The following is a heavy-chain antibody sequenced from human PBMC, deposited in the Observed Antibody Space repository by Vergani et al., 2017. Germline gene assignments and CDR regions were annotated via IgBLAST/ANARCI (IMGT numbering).Heavy chain of an antibody. Sequence: QVQLQESGPGLVKPSETLSLTCTVSGGSISSYYWSWIRQPPGKGLEWIGYIYYSGSTNYNPSLKSRVTRSVDTSKNQFSLKLSSVTAADTAVYYCARAGDSSGYYYYFDYCGQGTLVTVSS. D-gene: IGHD3-22*01. CDR3: ARAGDSSGYYYYFDY. CDR1: GGSISSYY. CDR2: IYYSGST. V-gene: IGHV4-59*01. J-gene: IGHJ4*02.